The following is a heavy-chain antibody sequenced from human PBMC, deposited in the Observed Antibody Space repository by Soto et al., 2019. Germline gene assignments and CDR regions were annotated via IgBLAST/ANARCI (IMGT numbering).Heavy chain of an antibody. V-gene: IGHV3-21*01. D-gene: IGHD3-10*01. CDR3: AREGNYHEF. CDR1: GFPFGIYT. CDR2: ISSSGTYI. Sequence: GGSLRLACETSGFPFGIYTMNWVRQAPGKGLEWVSSISSSGTYIDYADSVEGRFAISRDDAKNSVFLEMTSLRVDDTAVYYCAREGNYHEFWGQGTLVTVSS. J-gene: IGHJ4*02.